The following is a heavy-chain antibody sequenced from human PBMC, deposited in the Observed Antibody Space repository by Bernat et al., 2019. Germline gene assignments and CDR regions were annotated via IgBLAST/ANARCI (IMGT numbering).Heavy chain of an antibody. V-gene: IGHV3-23*01. CDR3: AKRRYSTPSSALGAFDY. J-gene: IGHJ4*02. D-gene: IGHD6-6*01. CDR1: GFSFSSFA. Sequence: EVQLLESGGGLVQPGGSLRLSCAASGFSFSSFAMNWVRQAPGMGLEWVSSITGSGDGTYDADSVKGRFTISRDNSKNTLYLQMSSLRVEDMAVYYCAKRRYSTPSSALGAFDYWGQGTLVTVSS. CDR2: ITGSGDGT.